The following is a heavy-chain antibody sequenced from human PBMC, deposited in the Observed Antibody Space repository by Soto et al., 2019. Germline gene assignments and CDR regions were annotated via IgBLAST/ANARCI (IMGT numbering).Heavy chain of an antibody. CDR3: ARKYGDSVY. D-gene: IGHD2-21*02. J-gene: IGHJ4*02. CDR1: GYTFITYS. V-gene: IGHV1-3*01. CDR2: INAGNGNT. Sequence: VQLVQSGAEVKKPGASVKVSCKASGYTFITYSLHWVRQAPGQSLEWMGRINAGNGNTENSQTFQDRVSITRDTTANTVYLELSSLRSEDTAVYFCARKYGDSVYWGQGTQGNVSS.